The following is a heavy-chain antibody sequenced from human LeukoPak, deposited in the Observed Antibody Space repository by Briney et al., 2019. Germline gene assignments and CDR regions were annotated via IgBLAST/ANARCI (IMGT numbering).Heavy chain of an antibody. D-gene: IGHD2-2*01. CDR3: AKGASDIVVVTSIYYFDY. J-gene: IGHJ4*02. Sequence: GGSLRLSCAASGFTFSSYRMNWVRPAPGKGLGWVSSISSSSSYIYYADSVKGRFTISRDNAKNSLYLQMNSLRAEDTAAYYCAKGASDIVVVTSIYYFDYWGQGTLVTVSS. CDR2: ISSSSSYI. V-gene: IGHV3-21*01. CDR1: GFTFSSYR.